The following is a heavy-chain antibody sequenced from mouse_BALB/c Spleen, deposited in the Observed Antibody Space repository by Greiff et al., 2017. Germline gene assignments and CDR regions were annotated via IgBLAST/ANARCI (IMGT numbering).Heavy chain of an antibody. CDR1: GFTFSSYA. D-gene: IGHD1-1*01. J-gene: IGHJ2*01. CDR2: ISSGGST. Sequence: EVKVVESGGGLVKPGGSLKLSCAASGFTFSSYAMPWVRQTPEKRLEWVASISSGGSTSYPDSVKGRFTISRDNARNILYLQMSSLRSEDTAMYYCARSDYYGSSYEYFDYWGQGTTLTVSS. CDR3: ARSDYYGSSYEYFDY. V-gene: IGHV5-6-5*01.